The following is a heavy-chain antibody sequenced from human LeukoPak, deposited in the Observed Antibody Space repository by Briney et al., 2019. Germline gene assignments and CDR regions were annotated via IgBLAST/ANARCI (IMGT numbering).Heavy chain of an antibody. CDR3: ARAGGGDAHFPFDY. CDR2: ISYSGST. CDR1: GVSISPYY. D-gene: IGHD2-21*02. Sequence: PSETLSLTCNVSGVSISPYYWSWIRQPPGKGLEWIGYISYSGSTNYNPSLKSRVTISVDTSKNQFSLKLSSVTAADTAVYYCARAGGGDAHFPFDYWGQGTLVTVSS. J-gene: IGHJ4*02. V-gene: IGHV4-59*12.